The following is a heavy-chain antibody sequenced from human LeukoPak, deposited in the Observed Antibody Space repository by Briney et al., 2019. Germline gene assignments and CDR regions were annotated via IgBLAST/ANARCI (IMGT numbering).Heavy chain of an antibody. J-gene: IGHJ4*02. CDR2: IKEDGGEK. Sequence: GGSLRLSCAASGFTFRCYWMSWVRQAPGKGLEWVANIKEDGGEKYYVDTVKGRFTISRDNAPNTLYLQINRLRAEDTAVYYCARVVITKVDYWGQGTLVTVSS. D-gene: IGHD2/OR15-2a*01. V-gene: IGHV3-7*01. CDR3: ARVVITKVDY. CDR1: GFTFRCYW.